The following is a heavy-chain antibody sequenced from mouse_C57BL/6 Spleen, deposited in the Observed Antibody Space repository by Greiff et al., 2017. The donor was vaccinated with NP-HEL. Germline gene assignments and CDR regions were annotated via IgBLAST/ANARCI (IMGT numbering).Heavy chain of an antibody. CDR2: IDPANGNT. V-gene: IGHV14-3*01. J-gene: IGHJ4*01. D-gene: IGHD1-1*01. CDR1: GFNIKNTY. CDR3: ARTVVAYYYAMDY. Sequence: EVQRVESVAELVRPGASVKLSCTASGFNIKNTYMHWVKQKPEQGLEWIGRIDPANGNTKYAPKFQGKATITADTSSNTAYLQLSSLTSEDTAIYYCARTVVAYYYAMDYWGQGTSVTVSS.